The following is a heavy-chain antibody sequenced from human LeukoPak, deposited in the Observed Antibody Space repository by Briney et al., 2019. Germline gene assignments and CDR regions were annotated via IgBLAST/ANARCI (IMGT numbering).Heavy chain of an antibody. V-gene: IGHV4-31*03. CDR3: ARYGIPPANWFDP. CDR2: IYYSGST. CDR1: GGSISSGGYY. J-gene: IGHJ5*02. Sequence: SETLSLACTVSGGSISSGGYYWSWIRQHPGKGLEWIGYIYYSGSTSYNPSLKSRVTISVDTSKNQFSLKLSSVTAADTAVYYCARYGIPPANWFDPWGQGTLVTVSS. D-gene: IGHD5-18*01.